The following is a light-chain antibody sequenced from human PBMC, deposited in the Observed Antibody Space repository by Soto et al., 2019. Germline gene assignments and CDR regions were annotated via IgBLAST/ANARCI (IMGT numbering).Light chain of an antibody. J-gene: IGKJ4*01. V-gene: IGKV3-20*01. CDR1: QSVSSSY. CDR3: QQYGSSQGLT. Sequence: EIVLTQSPGTLSLSPGERATLSCRASQSVSSSYLAWYQQKPGHAPRLLIYGASSRATGIPDRFSGSGSGTDFTLTISRLEPEDFAVYYCQQYGSSQGLTFGGGTKVDIK. CDR2: GAS.